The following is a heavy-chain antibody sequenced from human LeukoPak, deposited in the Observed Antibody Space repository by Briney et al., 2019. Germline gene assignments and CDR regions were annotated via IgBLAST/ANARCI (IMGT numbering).Heavy chain of an antibody. D-gene: IGHD3-10*01. CDR1: GFTFDDYA. CDR2: ISGDGGST. V-gene: IGHV3-43*02. CDR3: AKDFSSYGSGSYCSFDY. J-gene: IGHJ4*02. Sequence: GGSLRLSCAASGFTFDDYAMDLVRQAPGKGLEWVSLISGDGGSTYYADSVKGRFPISRDNSKNSLYLQMNSLRTEDTALYYCAKDFSSYGSGSYCSFDYWGQGTLVTVSS.